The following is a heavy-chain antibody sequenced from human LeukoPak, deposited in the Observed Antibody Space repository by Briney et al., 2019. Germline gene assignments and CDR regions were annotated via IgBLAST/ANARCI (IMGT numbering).Heavy chain of an antibody. V-gene: IGHV4-39*01. CDR3: ASADGYKIDY. Sequence: SETLSLTCTVSGDSISGSSYYWGWIRQPPGKGLEWIGNIYYGGSTYYNPSLKSRVSISVDTSNNQFSLKVSSVTAADTAVCYCASADGYKIDYWGQGTLVTVFS. J-gene: IGHJ4*02. CDR2: IYYGGST. D-gene: IGHD5-24*01. CDR1: GDSISGSSYY.